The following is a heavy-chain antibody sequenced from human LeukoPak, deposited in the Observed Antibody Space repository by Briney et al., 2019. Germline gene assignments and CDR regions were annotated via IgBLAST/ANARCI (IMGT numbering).Heavy chain of an antibody. Sequence: GGSLRLSCAASGFTFSSYSMNWVREAPGKGLEWVSYISSSSTIYYADSVKGRFTISRDNAKNSLYLQMNSLRAEDTAVYYCARGPNSDFWNTYRYYYNYYMDVWGKGTTATVSS. J-gene: IGHJ6*03. CDR2: ISSSSTI. V-gene: IGHV3-48*01. CDR1: GFTFSSYS. CDR3: ARGPNSDFWNTYRYYYNYYMDV. D-gene: IGHD3-3*01.